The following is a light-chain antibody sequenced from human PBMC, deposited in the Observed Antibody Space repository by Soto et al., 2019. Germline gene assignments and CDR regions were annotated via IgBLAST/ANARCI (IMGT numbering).Light chain of an antibody. CDR3: CSSAGSYTSV. Sequence: QSALTQPRSVSGSPGQSVTISCTGTSSDVGGDNYVSWYQQHPGKAPKLMIYDVSKRPSGVPDRFSGSKSGNTASLTISGLQAEDEADYYCCSSAGSYTSVFGGGTKLAVL. CDR1: SSDVGGDNY. CDR2: DVS. V-gene: IGLV2-11*01. J-gene: IGLJ3*02.